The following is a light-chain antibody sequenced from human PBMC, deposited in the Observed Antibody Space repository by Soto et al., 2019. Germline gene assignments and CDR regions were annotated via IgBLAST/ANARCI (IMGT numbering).Light chain of an antibody. V-gene: IGKV2-30*01. J-gene: IGKJ1*01. Sequence: DVAMTQSPLSLPVTLGQPASISCRSSQSLVYSDGNTYLNWFQQRPGQSPRRLIYKVSNRDSWVLDRFACNGAGTDFKFKISMVQDEDVEVYYCLKGTPRPLTFGQETKVEI. CDR3: LKGTPRPLT. CDR1: QSLVYSDGNTY. CDR2: KVS.